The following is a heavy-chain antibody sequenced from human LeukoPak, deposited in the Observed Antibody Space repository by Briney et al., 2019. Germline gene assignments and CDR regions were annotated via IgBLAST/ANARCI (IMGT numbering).Heavy chain of an antibody. J-gene: IGHJ5*02. Sequence: ASVKVSCKASGYTFTGYYMHWVRQAPGQGLEWMGWINPNSGGTNYAQKFQGRVTMTRDTSISTAYMELSRLRSDDTAVYYCARGDSVVVPAARNWFDRWGQGTLVTVSS. CDR1: GYTFTGYY. D-gene: IGHD2-2*01. CDR3: ARGDSVVVPAARNWFDR. CDR2: INPNSGGT. V-gene: IGHV1-2*02.